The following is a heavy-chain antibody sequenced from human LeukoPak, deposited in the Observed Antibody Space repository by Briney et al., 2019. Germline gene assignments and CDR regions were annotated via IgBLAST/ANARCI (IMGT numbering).Heavy chain of an antibody. V-gene: IGHV3-23*01. J-gene: IGHJ4*02. Sequence: GGSLRLSCAASGFTFSSYAMSWVRQAPGKGLEWVSAISGSGGSTYYADSVKGRFTISRDNSKNTLYLQMNSLRAEDTAVYYCANLGTGGPHYYGIDDHWGQGTLVTVSS. CDR3: ANLGTGGPHYYGIDDH. CDR2: ISGSGGST. D-gene: IGHD3-10*01. CDR1: GFTFSSYA.